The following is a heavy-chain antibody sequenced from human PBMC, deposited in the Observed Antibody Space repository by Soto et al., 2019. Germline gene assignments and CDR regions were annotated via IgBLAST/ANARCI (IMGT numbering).Heavy chain of an antibody. V-gene: IGHV4-4*02. CDR3: ARSSGWYMLDY. CDR1: GGSISSSYW. Sequence: ASETLSLTCAVSGGSISSSYWCSWVRQPPGKGLEWIGEISHSGSTTYNPSLKSRVTISLDKSENQFSLRLSSVTAADTAVYYCARSSGWYMLDYWGQGTLVTVSS. CDR2: ISHSGST. D-gene: IGHD6-19*01. J-gene: IGHJ4*02.